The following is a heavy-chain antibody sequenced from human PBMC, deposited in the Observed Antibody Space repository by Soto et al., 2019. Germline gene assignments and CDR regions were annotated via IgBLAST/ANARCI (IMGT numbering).Heavy chain of an antibody. J-gene: IGHJ6*02. CDR1: GGTFSSYD. CDR3: ARPHGTGVAAAGTPYYYYGMDV. CDR2: IIPIFGTA. Sequence: QVQLVQSGAEVKKPGSSVKVSCKASGGTFSSYDISWVRQAPGQGLEWMGGIIPIFGTANYAQKFQGRVTITADKSTSTAYMELSSLRSEDTAVYYCARPHGTGVAAAGTPYYYYGMDVWGQGTTVTVSS. D-gene: IGHD6-13*01. V-gene: IGHV1-69*06.